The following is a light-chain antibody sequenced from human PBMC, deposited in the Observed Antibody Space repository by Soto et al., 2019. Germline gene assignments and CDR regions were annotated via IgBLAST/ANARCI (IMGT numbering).Light chain of an antibody. CDR1: PDISNY. J-gene: IGKJ3*01. CDR3: QQYDNLRVT. Sequence: DIQMTQSPSSLSASVGDRVTITCQASPDISNYLNWYQQKPGKAPKLLIYDASNLETGVPSRFSGSGSGTDFTFTISSLQPEDIATYYCQQYDNLRVTFGPGTKVDIK. CDR2: DAS. V-gene: IGKV1-33*01.